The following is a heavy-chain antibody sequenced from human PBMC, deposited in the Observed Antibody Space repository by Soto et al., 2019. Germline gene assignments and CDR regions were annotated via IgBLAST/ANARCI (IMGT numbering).Heavy chain of an antibody. CDR1: GFTFKNYA. J-gene: IGHJ6*03. V-gene: IGHV3-23*01. CDR3: AATGGDVSSTEYKYYMDV. Sequence: GGSLRLSCAASGFTFKNYAMRWVRQAPGEGLEWVSAISAGGVNTYYADSVKGRFTISRDNSKNTLSLQMNSLRGEDTAVYYCAATGGDVSSTEYKYYMDVGGKGQTV. CDR2: ISAGGVNT. D-gene: IGHD1-1*01.